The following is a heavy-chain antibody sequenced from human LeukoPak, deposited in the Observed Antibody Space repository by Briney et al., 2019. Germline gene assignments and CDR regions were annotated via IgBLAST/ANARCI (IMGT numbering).Heavy chain of an antibody. Sequence: PSETLSLTCTVSGGSISSSSYYWGWIRQPPGKGLEWIGSIYYSGSTYYNPSLKSRVTISVDTSKSQFSLKLSSVTAADTAVYYCARLGAITMIVVVPDYWGQGTLVTVSS. CDR3: ARLGAITMIVVVPDY. CDR1: GGSISSSSYY. D-gene: IGHD3-22*01. V-gene: IGHV4-39*07. J-gene: IGHJ4*02. CDR2: IYYSGST.